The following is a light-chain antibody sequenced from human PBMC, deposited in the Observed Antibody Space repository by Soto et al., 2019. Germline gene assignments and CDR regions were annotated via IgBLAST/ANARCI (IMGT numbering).Light chain of an antibody. Sequence: EIVLTQSPGTLSLSPGERATLSCTASQSVSSSYLGWYQQKPGQAPRLLIYGASSRATGIPDRFSGSGSGTDFTLTNSRLEPEDFAVYYCQQYGSSFSSTFGPGTKVDIK. V-gene: IGKV3-20*01. CDR3: QQYGSSFSST. CDR2: GAS. CDR1: QSVSSSY. J-gene: IGKJ3*01.